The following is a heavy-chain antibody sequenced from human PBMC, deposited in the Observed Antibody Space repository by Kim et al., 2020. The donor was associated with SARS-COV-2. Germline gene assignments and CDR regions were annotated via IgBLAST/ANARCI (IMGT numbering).Heavy chain of an antibody. V-gene: IGHV3-49*03. Sequence: GGSLRLSCSGSGFTFVDYALSWFRQAPGKGLEWVGFISSRAFGAIPQYAASVRGRFTISRDDFRNIAYLQMNSLETEDTAVYYCTRNSVAVHFDYWCQG. CDR2: ISSRAFGAIP. CDR1: GFTFVDYA. D-gene: IGHD3-10*01. J-gene: IGHJ4*02. CDR3: TRNSVAVHFDY.